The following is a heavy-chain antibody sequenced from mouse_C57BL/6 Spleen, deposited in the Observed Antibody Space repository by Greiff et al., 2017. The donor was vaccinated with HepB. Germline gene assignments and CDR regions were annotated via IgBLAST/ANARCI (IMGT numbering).Heavy chain of an antibody. CDR2: IYPGSGNT. V-gene: IGHV1-76*01. CDR3: VISDFDY. CDR1: GYTFTDYY. Sequence: VQLQQSGAELVRPGASVKLSCKASGYTFTDYYINWVKQRPGQGLEWIARIYPGSGNTYYNEKFKGKATLTAEKSSSTAYMQLSSLTSEDSAVYFCVISDFDYWGQGTTLTVSS. J-gene: IGHJ2*01.